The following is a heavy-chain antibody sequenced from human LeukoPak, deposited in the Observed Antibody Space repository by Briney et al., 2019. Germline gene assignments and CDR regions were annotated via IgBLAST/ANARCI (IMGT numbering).Heavy chain of an antibody. CDR1: AYSFTTYW. CDR3: SRGGIGGAPRSGWFEL. V-gene: IGHV5-51*01. CDR2: IYPAYSNT. J-gene: IGHJ5*02. Sequence: GASLKISCKASAYSFTTYWIAWVRQIPGNALEWMGIIYPAYSNTTYSSSFQVQVTISADMSTSTVYLQLSRLTASDTATSLYSRGGIGGAPRSGWFELWGQGTLVSVSS. D-gene: IGHD1-26*01.